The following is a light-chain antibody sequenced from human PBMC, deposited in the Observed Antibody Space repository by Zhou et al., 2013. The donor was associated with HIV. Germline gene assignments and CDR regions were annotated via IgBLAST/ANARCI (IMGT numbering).Light chain of an antibody. CDR2: AAS. CDR3: QKYNTAPWT. Sequence: DIQMTQSPSSLSASVGDRVTITCRASQGISNFLAWYQQKPGKPPKVLIYAASTLQSGSHLGYGSGSGTDFTLTISSLQPEDVATYYCQKYNTAPWTFGQGTKVE. V-gene: IGKV1-27*01. CDR1: QGISNF. J-gene: IGKJ1*01.